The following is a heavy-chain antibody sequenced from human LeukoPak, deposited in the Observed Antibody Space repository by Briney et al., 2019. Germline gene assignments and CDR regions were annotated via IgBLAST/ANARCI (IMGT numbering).Heavy chain of an antibody. V-gene: IGHV7-4-1*02. Sequence: ASVKVSCKASGYTFTSYAMNWVRQAPGQGLEWMGWINTNTGNPTYAQGFTGRFVFPLDTSVSTAYLQISSLKAEDTAVYYCARGSGQYYDFWSGYYRAWYYYGMDVWGQGTTVTVSS. CDR1: GYTFTSYA. CDR3: ARGSGQYYDFWSGYYRAWYYYGMDV. D-gene: IGHD3-3*01. J-gene: IGHJ6*02. CDR2: INTNTGNP.